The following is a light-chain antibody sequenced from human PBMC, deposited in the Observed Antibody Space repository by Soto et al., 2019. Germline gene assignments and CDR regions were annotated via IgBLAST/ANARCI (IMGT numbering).Light chain of an antibody. J-gene: IGLJ1*01. CDR3: DSHTTRDTRV. Sequence: QSVLTQPASVSGSPGQSIAISCTGTSGDVGAYDYVSWYQHHPDKAPKLMIYEVSNRPSGVSDRFSGSKSVYTATLTISGLQAEDEADYYCDSHTTRDTRVFGTGNKVPVL. CDR2: EVS. V-gene: IGLV2-14*01. CDR1: SGDVGAYDY.